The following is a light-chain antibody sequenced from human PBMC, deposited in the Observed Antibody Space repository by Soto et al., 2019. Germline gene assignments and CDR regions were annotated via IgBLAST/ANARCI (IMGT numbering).Light chain of an antibody. J-gene: IGKJ1*01. V-gene: IGKV3-15*01. CDR1: QSISSK. CDR3: QHYNDWRWT. Sequence: EIVMTQSPATLSVSPGEGATLSCRASQSISSKFAWYQQKRGQAPRLLIYGASTRATGVPARFSGSGSGTEFTLTISSLQSEDLAVYYCQHYNDWRWTFGQGTKVEIK. CDR2: GAS.